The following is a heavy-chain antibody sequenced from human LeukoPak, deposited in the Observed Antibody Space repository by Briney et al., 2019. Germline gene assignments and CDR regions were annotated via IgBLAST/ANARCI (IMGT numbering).Heavy chain of an antibody. CDR2: IYTSGST. V-gene: IGHV4-4*09. D-gene: IGHD6-6*01. CDR3: ARLYSSSTGDY. CDR1: GGAISRYD. J-gene: IGHJ4*02. Sequence: SETLSFTCNGSGGAISRYDWSWIRHPPEKRLEWIGYIYTSGSTNYNPSLKSRVTISVDTSKNQFSLKLSSVTAADTAVYYCARLYSSSTGDYWGQGTLVTVSS.